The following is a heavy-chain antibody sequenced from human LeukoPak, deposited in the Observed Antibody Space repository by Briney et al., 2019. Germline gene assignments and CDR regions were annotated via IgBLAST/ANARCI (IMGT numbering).Heavy chain of an antibody. J-gene: IGHJ4*02. CDR3: ARGWYSRIFDY. Sequence: SETLSLTCAVYGGSFSGYYWSWIRQPPRKGLEWIGEINHRGSNNYNPSLKSRVPISVDTSKNQFSLKLSSVTAADTAVYYCARGWYSRIFDYWGQGTLVTVSS. D-gene: IGHD6-13*01. V-gene: IGHV4-34*01. CDR2: INHRGSN. CDR1: GGSFSGYY.